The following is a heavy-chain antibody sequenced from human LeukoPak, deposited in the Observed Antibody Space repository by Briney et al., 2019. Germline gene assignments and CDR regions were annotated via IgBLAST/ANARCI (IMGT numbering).Heavy chain of an antibody. CDR1: GGSFSGYY. Sequence: SETLSLTCAVYGGSFSGYYWSWIRQPPGKGLEWIGEINHSGSTNYNPSLKSRVTISVDTSKNQFSLKLSSVTAADTAVYYCARHPYYGSGSYYNWFDPWGQGTLVTVSS. CDR3: ARHPYYGSGSYYNWFDP. J-gene: IGHJ5*02. V-gene: IGHV4-34*01. CDR2: INHSGST. D-gene: IGHD3-10*01.